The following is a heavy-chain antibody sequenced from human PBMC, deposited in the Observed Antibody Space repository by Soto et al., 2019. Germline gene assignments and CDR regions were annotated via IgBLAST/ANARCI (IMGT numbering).Heavy chain of an antibody. CDR1: GGTFSSYA. CDR2: SIPIFGTA. V-gene: IGHV1-69*12. CDR3: ARRIAAAGIPSFGGMDV. D-gene: IGHD6-13*01. J-gene: IGHJ6*02. Sequence: QVQLVQSGAEVKKPGSSGKVSCKASGGTFSSYAISWVRQAPGQGLEWMGGSIPIFGTANYAQKFQGRVTITADESTSTAYMELSSRRSEDTAVYYCARRIAAAGIPSFGGMDVWGQGTTVTVSS.